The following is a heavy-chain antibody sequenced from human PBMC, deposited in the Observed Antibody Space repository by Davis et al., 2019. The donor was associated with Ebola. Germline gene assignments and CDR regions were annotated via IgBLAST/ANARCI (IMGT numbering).Heavy chain of an antibody. J-gene: IGHJ6*02. CDR2: ISYDGSNK. CDR3: ASMDV. V-gene: IGHV3-30*03. Sequence: GESLKISCAASGFTFSSYGMHWVRQAPGKGLEWVAVISYDGSNKYYADSVKGRFTIFRDNSKNTLYLQMNSLRAEDTAVYYCASMDVWGQGTTVTVSS. CDR1: GFTFSSYG.